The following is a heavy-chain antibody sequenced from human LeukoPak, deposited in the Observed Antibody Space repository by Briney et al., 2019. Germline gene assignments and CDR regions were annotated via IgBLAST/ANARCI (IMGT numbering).Heavy chain of an antibody. Sequence: PGGSLRLSCAASGFTFTGYWMHWVRQAPGKGLVWVSCINVDGSSTSYADSVKGRFTISRDNAKNALYLQMNSLRAEDTAVYYCARGGSGYCSSTSCYPFDYWGQGTLVTVSS. V-gene: IGHV3-74*01. J-gene: IGHJ4*02. CDR1: GFTFTGYW. CDR2: INVDGSST. D-gene: IGHD2-2*01. CDR3: ARGGSGYCSSTSCYPFDY.